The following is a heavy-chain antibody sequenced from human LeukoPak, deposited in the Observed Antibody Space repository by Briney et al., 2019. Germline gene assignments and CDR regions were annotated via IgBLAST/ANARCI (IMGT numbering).Heavy chain of an antibody. CDR1: GFTFSNSA. V-gene: IGHV3-30-3*01. D-gene: IGHD2-2*01. Sequence: GGSLRLSCAASGFTFSNSAMNWVRQAPGKGLEWVAVISYDGSNKYYADSVKGRFTISRDNSKNTLYLQMNSLRAEDTAVYYCARDPRYQLPEYYYYYYMDVWGKGTTVTVSS. CDR2: ISYDGSNK. J-gene: IGHJ6*03. CDR3: ARDPRYQLPEYYYYYYMDV.